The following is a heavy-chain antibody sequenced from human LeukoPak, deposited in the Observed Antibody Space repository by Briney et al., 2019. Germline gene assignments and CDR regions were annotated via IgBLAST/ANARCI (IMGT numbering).Heavy chain of an antibody. CDR2: INPNSGGT. J-gene: IGHJ3*02. CDR1: GYTFTGYY. V-gene: IGHV1-2*02. D-gene: IGHD5-12*01. Sequence: GESLKISCKASGYTFTGYYMHWVRQAPGQGLEWMGWINPNSGGTNYAQKFQGRVTMTRDTSISTAYMELSRLRSDDTAVYYCASSGGLYATDAFDIWGQGTMVTVSS. CDR3: ASSGGLYATDAFDI.